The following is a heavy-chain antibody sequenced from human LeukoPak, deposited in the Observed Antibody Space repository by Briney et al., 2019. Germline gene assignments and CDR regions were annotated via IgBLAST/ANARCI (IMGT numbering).Heavy chain of an antibody. CDR1: GFTFSNYG. CDR2: ITNNGGDV. V-gene: IGHV3-64D*06. Sequence: GGSLRLSCSASGFTFSNYGMHWVRQAPGKGLEYVSAITNNGGDVNYADSVKGRFTISRDNSKNTVYLQMSALRGEDTAVYYCARDRWGRWLQLPDYWGQGTLVTVSS. D-gene: IGHD5-24*01. CDR3: ARDRWGRWLQLPDY. J-gene: IGHJ4*02.